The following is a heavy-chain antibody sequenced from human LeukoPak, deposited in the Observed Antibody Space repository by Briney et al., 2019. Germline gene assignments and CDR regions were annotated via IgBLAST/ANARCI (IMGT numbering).Heavy chain of an antibody. CDR2: ISSSSSYI. D-gene: IGHD6-19*01. J-gene: IGHJ4*02. CDR3: ARIPGGRIAVAGYFDY. Sequence: GGSLRLSCAASGFTFSSYEMDWVRQAPGKGLEWVSSISSSSSYIYFADSVKGRFTISRDNAKNSLYLQMNTLIAEDTAVYYCARIPGGRIAVAGYFDYWGQGTLVTVSS. V-gene: IGHV3-21*01. CDR1: GFTFSSYE.